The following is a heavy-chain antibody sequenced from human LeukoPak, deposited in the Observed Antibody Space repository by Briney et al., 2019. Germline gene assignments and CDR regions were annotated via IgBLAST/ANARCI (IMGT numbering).Heavy chain of an antibody. D-gene: IGHD4-17*01. Sequence: ASVKVSCKSSGYTFTSYVISWVRQAPGQGLEWMGLISAYNGNTNYAQKLQGRVPMPTATTTRTAYMDLRSPRSDHTALYYCARDKIIDYGDYINAFAYWGQGPLLTLPS. V-gene: IGHV1-18*01. CDR1: GYTFTSYV. J-gene: IGHJ4*02. CDR2: ISAYNGNT. CDR3: ARDKIIDYGDYINAFAY.